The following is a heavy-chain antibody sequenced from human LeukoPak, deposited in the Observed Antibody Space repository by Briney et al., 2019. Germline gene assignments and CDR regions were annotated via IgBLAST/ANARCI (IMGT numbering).Heavy chain of an antibody. CDR2: INPSGGST. J-gene: IGHJ6*03. CDR1: GYTFTSYY. D-gene: IGHD5-24*01. CDR3: ARAPPPEIDMDV. V-gene: IGHV1-46*01. Sequence: ASVKVSCKASGYTFTSYYMHWVRQAPGQGLEWMGIINPSGGSTSYVQKFQGRVTMTRDTSTSTVYMELSSLRSEDTAVYYCARAPPPEIDMDVWGKGTTVTVSS.